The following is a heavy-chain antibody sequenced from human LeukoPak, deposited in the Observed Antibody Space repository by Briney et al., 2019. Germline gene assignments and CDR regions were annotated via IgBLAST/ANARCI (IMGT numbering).Heavy chain of an antibody. D-gene: IGHD2-15*01. J-gene: IGHJ4*02. CDR2: IDPSDSYT. Sequence: GESLKISCKASGYSFTNYWISWVRQMPGKGLEWMGRIDPSDSYTNYSPSFQGHVTISADKSVNTAYLQWSSLRASDTAMYYCARRSGVGAEPYYFDYWGQGALVTVSS. CDR3: ARRSGVGAEPYYFDY. CDR1: GYSFTNYW. V-gene: IGHV5-10-1*01.